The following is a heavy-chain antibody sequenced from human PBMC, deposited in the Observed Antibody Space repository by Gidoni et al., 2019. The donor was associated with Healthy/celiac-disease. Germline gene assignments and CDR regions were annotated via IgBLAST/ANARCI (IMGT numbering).Heavy chain of an antibody. CDR1: GFPFSSYG. CDR2: IWYDGSNK. J-gene: IGHJ4*02. V-gene: IGHV3-33*01. CDR3: ARGAFVDTAMAHFDY. D-gene: IGHD5-18*01. Sequence: QVQLVVSGVGLIQTGRSLSLSCAAGGFPFSSYGMHWVRQAPGKGLEWVAVIWYDGSNKYYADSVKGRFTISRDNSKNTLYLQMNSLRAEDTAVYYCARGAFVDTAMAHFDYWGQGTLVTVSS.